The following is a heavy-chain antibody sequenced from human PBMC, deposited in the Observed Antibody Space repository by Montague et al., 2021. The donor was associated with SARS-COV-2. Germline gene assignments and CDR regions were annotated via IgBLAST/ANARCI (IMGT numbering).Heavy chain of an antibody. D-gene: IGHD6-13*01. CDR1: GGSISSSNW. Sequence: SETLSLTCAVSGGSISSSNWWNWVCQSPGKGLEWIGEISHSGRTNYNPSLKSRVTISVDNSKNQFSLNLTSLTAADTALYYCARHPQQLVLRYWYFDLWGRGTLVTVSS. CDR2: ISHSGRT. V-gene: IGHV4-4*02. CDR3: ARHPQQLVLRYWYFDL. J-gene: IGHJ2*01.